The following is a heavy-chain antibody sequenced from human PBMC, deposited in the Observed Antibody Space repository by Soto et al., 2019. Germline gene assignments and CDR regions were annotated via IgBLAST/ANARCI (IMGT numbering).Heavy chain of an antibody. CDR1: GVSLSTSGVG. J-gene: IGHJ1*01. V-gene: IGHV2-5*02. CDR3: AVTEGFGEYIQH. D-gene: IGHD3-10*01. Sequence: QITLKESGLTLVKPTQTLTLTCTFSGVSLSTSGVGVGWIRQPPGKALEWLAVIYWDDVKWYTPSLKSRVTLTKDTPKTHVVLTMTNMDPVDTATYCCAVTEGFGEYIQHRGQGSLVTVSS. CDR2: IYWDDVK.